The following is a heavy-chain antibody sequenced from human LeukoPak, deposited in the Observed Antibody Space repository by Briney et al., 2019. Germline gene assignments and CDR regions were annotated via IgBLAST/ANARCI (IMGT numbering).Heavy chain of an antibody. Sequence: GASVKVSCKASGYTFTGYYIHWMRQAPGQGHERMGWINPNTGGTNYAQKFQGRGTMTKDTSTNAAYMELNKLTSDDTAVYYCGRGNKSFDPWGQGTLVTVSS. V-gene: IGHV1-2*02. J-gene: IGHJ5*02. CDR3: GRGNKSFDP. CDR2: INPNTGGT. CDR1: GYTFTGYY.